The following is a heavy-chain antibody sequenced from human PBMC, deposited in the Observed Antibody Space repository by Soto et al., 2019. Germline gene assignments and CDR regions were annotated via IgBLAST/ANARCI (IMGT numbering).Heavy chain of an antibody. CDR3: ARGRPYGMDV. CDR1: GFTFGSYW. J-gene: IGHJ6*02. Sequence: PGGSLRLSCSASGFTFGSYWMNWVRQAPGKGLVWVSRIDSDGSSTTYADSVKGRFTTSRDNAKKTLYLQMSSLRVEDTAVYYCARGRPYGMDVWGQGTTVTVSS. CDR2: IDSDGSST. V-gene: IGHV3-74*01.